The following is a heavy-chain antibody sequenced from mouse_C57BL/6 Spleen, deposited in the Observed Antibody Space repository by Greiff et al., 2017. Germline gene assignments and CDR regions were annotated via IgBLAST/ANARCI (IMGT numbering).Heavy chain of an antibody. D-gene: IGHD1-1*01. CDR2: IYPSDSET. CDR1: GYTFTSYW. J-gene: IGHJ1*03. V-gene: IGHV1-61*01. CDR3: ARGDYGRNWYFDV. Sequence: VQLQQPGAELVRPGSSVKLSCKASGYTFTSYWLDWVKQRPGQGLEWIGNIYPSDSETHYNQKFKDKATLTVDKSSSTAYMQLSSLTSEDSAVYYCARGDYGRNWYFDVWGTGTTVTVSS.